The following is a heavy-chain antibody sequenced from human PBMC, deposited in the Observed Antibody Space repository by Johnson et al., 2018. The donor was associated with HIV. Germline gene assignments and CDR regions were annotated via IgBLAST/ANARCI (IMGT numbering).Heavy chain of an antibody. J-gene: IGHJ3*02. CDR1: GFTFRSYG. V-gene: IGHV3-30*02. Sequence: QVQLVESGGGVVQPGGSLRLSCAASGFTFRSYGMHWVRQAPGKGLEWVAFIRQDGSNKYDADSVKGRFTISRDNSKNTLYLQMNSLRAEDTAVYYCAKVGPANDVLGAGDAFDIWGQGTMVTVSS. CDR2: IRQDGSNK. D-gene: IGHD2-8*01. CDR3: AKVGPANDVLGAGDAFDI.